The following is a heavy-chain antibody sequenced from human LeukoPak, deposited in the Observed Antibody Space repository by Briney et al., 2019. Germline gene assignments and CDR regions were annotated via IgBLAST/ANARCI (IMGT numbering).Heavy chain of an antibody. CDR1: GFSFSTYW. CDR2: INGDGSTT. V-gene: IGHV3-74*01. CDR3: TRRVDATRWYDP. D-gene: IGHD2-15*01. J-gene: IGHJ5*02. Sequence: GGSLRLSCAASGFSFSTYWMHWVRQAPGEGLVWVSRINGDGSTTNYADPVKGRFTISRDNAKNTLYLQMNSLRAEDTAVYYCTRRVDATRWYDPWGQGTLVTVSS.